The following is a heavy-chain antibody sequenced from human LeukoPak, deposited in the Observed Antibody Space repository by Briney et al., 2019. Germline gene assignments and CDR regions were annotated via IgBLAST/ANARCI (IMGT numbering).Heavy chain of an antibody. Sequence: SQTLPLTCTVSGGSISSGGYYWSWIRQHPGKGLEWIGYIYYSGSTYYNPSLKSRVTISVDTSKNQFSLKLSSVTAADTAVYYCARGPAGDYTLLGWFDPWGQGTLVTVSS. J-gene: IGHJ5*02. V-gene: IGHV4-31*03. CDR1: GGSISSGGYY. CDR3: ARGPAGDYTLLGWFDP. CDR2: IYYSGST. D-gene: IGHD4-17*01.